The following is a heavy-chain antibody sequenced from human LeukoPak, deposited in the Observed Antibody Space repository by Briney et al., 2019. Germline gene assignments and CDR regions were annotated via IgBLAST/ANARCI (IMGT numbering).Heavy chain of an antibody. Sequence: GGSLRLSCAASGFTFSHYAMHWVRRAPGKGLEWITFVSAEGDRRYYVDSVKGRFTISRDDSKNTLYLQMNSLRPEDSALYYCVRDLSGHYSFDHWGQGDLVTVSS. V-gene: IGHV3-30*04. CDR3: VRDLSGHYSFDH. CDR2: VSAEGDRR. J-gene: IGHJ4*02. CDR1: GFTFSHYA. D-gene: IGHD4-17*01.